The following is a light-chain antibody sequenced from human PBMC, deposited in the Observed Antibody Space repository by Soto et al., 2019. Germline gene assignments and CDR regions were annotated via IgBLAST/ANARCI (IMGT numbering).Light chain of an antibody. Sequence: EIVLTQSPGTLSLSPGERATLSCRASQSVSSSYLAWYQQKPGQAPRPLIYVASSRATGIPDRFSGSGSGTDFTLTISRLEPEDFSVYYCQQYGSSPKYTFGQGIELEIK. CDR3: QQYGSSPKYT. J-gene: IGKJ2*01. CDR2: VAS. V-gene: IGKV3-20*01. CDR1: QSVSSSY.